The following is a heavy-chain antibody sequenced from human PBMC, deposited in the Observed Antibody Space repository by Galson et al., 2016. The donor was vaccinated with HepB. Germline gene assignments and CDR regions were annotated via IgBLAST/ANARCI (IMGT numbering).Heavy chain of an antibody. Sequence: LRLSCAASGFTVSSKYMSWVRQAPGKGLEWVSVIYSGGSAYYAGSVKGRFTISRDNSKNTLYLQMNSLRAEDTAVYYCASKPPAGTNEVTWGQGTLVTVSS. D-gene: IGHD6-13*01. J-gene: IGHJ5*02. CDR2: IYSGGSA. CDR3: ASKPPAGTNEVT. V-gene: IGHV3-53*01. CDR1: GFTVSSKY.